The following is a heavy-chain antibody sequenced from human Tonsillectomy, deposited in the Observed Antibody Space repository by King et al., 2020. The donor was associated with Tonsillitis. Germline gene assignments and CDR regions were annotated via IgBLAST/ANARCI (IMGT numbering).Heavy chain of an antibody. CDR1: GYSITSGYY. D-gene: IGHD1-26*01. J-gene: IGHJ4*02. CDR3: ARDRREGADY. V-gene: IGHV4-38-2*02. Sequence: VQLQESGPGLVKPSETLSLTCAVSGYSITSGYYWGWIRQPPGKQLEWIGNIFHSGRTFYNPSLESRVTLSVDTSKNQVFLKLTSVTAADTALYYCARDRREGADYWGQETLVTVSS. CDR2: IFHSGRT.